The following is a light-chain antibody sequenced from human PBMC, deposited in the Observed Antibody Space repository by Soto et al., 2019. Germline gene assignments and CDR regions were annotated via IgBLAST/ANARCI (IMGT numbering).Light chain of an antibody. CDR1: RSDVGNYNL. CDR3: CSYAGSSSYV. Sequence: QSVLTQPASVSGSPGQSITISCTGTRSDVGNYNLVSWYQQRPGKAPKLMIYEGSKRPSGVSNRFSGSKSGSTASLTISGLQAPEEADYYCCSYAGSSSYVFGTGTKVTVL. V-gene: IGLV2-23*01. J-gene: IGLJ1*01. CDR2: EGS.